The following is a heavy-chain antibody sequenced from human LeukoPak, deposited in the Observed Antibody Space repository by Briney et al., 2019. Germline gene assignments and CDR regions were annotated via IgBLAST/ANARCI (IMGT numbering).Heavy chain of an antibody. CDR3: TTRGGSFSIFDY. V-gene: IGHV3-15*01. Sequence: TGGSLRLSCAASGFTFDDYGMSWVRQAPGKGLERVGRIKSKTDGGTTDYAAPVKGRFTISRDDSKNTLYLQMNSLKTEDTAVYYCTTRGGSFSIFDYWGQGTLVTVSS. J-gene: IGHJ4*02. CDR2: IKSKTDGGTT. CDR1: GFTFDDYG. D-gene: IGHD1-26*01.